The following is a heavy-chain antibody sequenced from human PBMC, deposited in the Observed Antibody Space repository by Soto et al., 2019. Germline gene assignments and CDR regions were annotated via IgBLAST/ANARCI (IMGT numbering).Heavy chain of an antibody. CDR2: IYYSGST. CDR1: GGSISRYY. Sequence: PSDTLSLTCTVSGGSISRYYWSWIRQPPAKGLEWIGYIYYSGSTNYNPSLKSRVTISVDTSKNLFSLKLSSVTAADTAVYYCARETPNWNYGAIDYWGQGILVTVSS. V-gene: IGHV4-59*01. CDR3: ARETPNWNYGAIDY. J-gene: IGHJ4*02. D-gene: IGHD1-7*01.